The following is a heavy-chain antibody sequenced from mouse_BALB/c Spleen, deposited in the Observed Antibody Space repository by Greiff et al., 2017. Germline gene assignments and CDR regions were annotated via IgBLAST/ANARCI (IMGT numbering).Heavy chain of an antibody. CDR1: GYAFTNYL. Sequence: VQLKQSGAELVRPGTSVKVSCKASGYAFTNYLIEWVKQRPGQGLEWIGVINPGSGGTNYNEKFKGKATLTADKSSSTAYMQLSSLTSDDSAVYFCARDGYPPFAYWGQGTLVTVSA. CDR2: INPGSGGT. D-gene: IGHD2-3*01. J-gene: IGHJ3*01. V-gene: IGHV1-54*01. CDR3: ARDGYPPFAY.